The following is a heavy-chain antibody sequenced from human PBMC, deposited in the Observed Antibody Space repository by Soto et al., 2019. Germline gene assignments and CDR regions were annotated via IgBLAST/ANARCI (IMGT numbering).Heavy chain of an antibody. CDR2: IYYSGST. J-gene: IGHJ6*02. CDR1: GGSVSSGSYY. V-gene: IGHV4-61*01. CDR3: ARDSDYGGNSGGYYYYGMDV. D-gene: IGHD4-17*01. Sequence: LSLTCTVSGGSVSSGSYYWSWIRQPPGKGLEWIGYIYYSGSTNYNPSLKSRVTISVDTSKNQFSLRLSSVTAADTAVYYCARDSDYGGNSGGYYYYGMDVWGQGTTVTVS.